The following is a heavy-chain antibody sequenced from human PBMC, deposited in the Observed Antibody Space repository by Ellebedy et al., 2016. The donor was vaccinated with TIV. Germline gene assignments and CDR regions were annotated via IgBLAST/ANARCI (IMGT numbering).Heavy chain of an antibody. CDR2: FDPEDGET. D-gene: IGHD6-13*01. V-gene: IGHV1-24*01. CDR3: ATRRDLLVHNWFDP. CDR1: GYTLTELS. Sequence: AASVKVFCKVSGYTLTELSMHWVRQAPGKGLEWMGGFDPEDGETIYAQKFQGRVTMTEDTSTDTTYMELSSLRSEDTAVYYCATRRDLLVHNWFDPWGQGTLVTVSS. J-gene: IGHJ5*02.